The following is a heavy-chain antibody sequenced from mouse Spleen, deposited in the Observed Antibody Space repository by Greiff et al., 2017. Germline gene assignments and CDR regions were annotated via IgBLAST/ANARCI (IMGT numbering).Heavy chain of an antibody. J-gene: IGHJ4*01. CDR1: GFSLTSYG. D-gene: IGHD2-3*01. CDR2: IWSDGST. V-gene: IGHV2-6*02. Sequence: VKLVESGPGLVAPSQCLSITCTVSGFSLTSYGVHWVRQPPGKGLEWLVVIWSDGSTTYYSALKSRLSISKDNSKSQVFLKKNSLQTDDTAMYYCARWDGYYDAMDYWGQGTSVTVSS. CDR3: ARWDGYYDAMDY.